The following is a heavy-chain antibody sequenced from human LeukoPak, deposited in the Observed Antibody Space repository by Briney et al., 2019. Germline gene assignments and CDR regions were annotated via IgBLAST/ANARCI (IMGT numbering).Heavy chain of an antibody. V-gene: IGHV4-59*10. J-gene: IGHJ4*02. CDR1: GGSFSGYY. D-gene: IGHD3-10*01. CDR3: RGVRFGELFDY. Sequence: SETLSLTCAVYGGSFSGYYWSWIRQPAGKGLEWIGRIYTSGSTNYNPSPKSRVTMSVDTSKNQFSLQLSSVTAADTAVYYCRGVRFGELFDYWGQGTLVTVSS. CDR2: IYTSGST.